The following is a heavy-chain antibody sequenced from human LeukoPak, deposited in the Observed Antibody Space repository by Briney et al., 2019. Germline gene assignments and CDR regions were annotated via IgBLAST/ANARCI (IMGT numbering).Heavy chain of an antibody. CDR3: AKEGTASEPSDLDY. CDR2: IRFDGSSK. CDR1: GFTFSDYG. V-gene: IGHV3-30*02. Sequence: PGGSLRLSCAASGFTFSDYGIHWVRQAPGKGLEWVAFIRFDGSSKYYTDSVKGRFTISRDNSKNTLYLQMNSLRAEDTAVYYCAKEGTASEPSDLDYWGQGTLVTVSS. J-gene: IGHJ4*02. D-gene: IGHD1/OR15-1a*01.